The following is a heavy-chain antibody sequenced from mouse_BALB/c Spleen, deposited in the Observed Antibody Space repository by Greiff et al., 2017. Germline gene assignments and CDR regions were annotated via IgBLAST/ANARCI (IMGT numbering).Heavy chain of an antibody. CDR1: GYTFTSYV. J-gene: IGHJ4*01. CDR2: INPYNDGT. D-gene: IGHD2-1*01. Sequence: VQLQQSGPELVKPGASVKMSCKASGYTFTSYVMHWVKQKPGQGLEWIGYINPYNDGTKYNEKFKGKATLTSDKSSSTAYMELSSLTSEDSAVYYCAREGIYYLGAMDYWGQGTSVTVSS. CDR3: AREGIYYLGAMDY. V-gene: IGHV1-14*01.